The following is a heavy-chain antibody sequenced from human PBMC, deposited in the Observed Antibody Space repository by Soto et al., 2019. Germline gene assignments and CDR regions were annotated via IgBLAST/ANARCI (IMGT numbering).Heavy chain of an antibody. D-gene: IGHD6-19*01. CDR1: GYTFTSYD. Sequence: VQLVQSGAEVKKPGASVKVSCKASGYTFTSYDINWVRQATGQGLEWMGGIIPIFGTANYAQKFQGRVTITADESTSTAYMELSSLRSEDTAVYYCARGGGIAVAGTFDYWGQGTLVTVSS. V-gene: IGHV1-69*01. J-gene: IGHJ4*02. CDR3: ARGGGIAVAGTFDY. CDR2: IIPIFGTA.